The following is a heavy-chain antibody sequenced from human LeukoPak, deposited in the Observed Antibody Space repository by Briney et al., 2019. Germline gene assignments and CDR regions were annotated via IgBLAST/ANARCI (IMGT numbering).Heavy chain of an antibody. Sequence: SETLSLTCAVYGGSFSGYYWSWIRQPPGKGLEWIGEINHSGSTNYNPSLKSRVTLSVDTSKNQFSLKLSSVTAADTAVYFCASGNYYDSSGYYSNWGQGTLVTVSS. D-gene: IGHD3-22*01. CDR2: INHSGST. CDR3: ASGNYYDSSGYYSN. CDR1: GGSFSGYY. V-gene: IGHV4-34*01. J-gene: IGHJ4*02.